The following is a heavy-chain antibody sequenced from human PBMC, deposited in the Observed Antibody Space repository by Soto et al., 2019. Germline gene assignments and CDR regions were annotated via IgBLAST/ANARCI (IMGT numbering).Heavy chain of an antibody. Sequence: EVNLLESGGGLVQPGESLRISCVGSGFTFKNYAMTWVRQAPGKGQEWVSGTTGSGANKHYADSVRGRFTISRDNSKKTLYLEMRSLRVEDTAVYYCAKDGDFGEDGPAEYFEHWGQGTLVTVSS. CDR3: AKDGDFGEDGPAEYFEH. D-gene: IGHD4-17*01. V-gene: IGHV3-23*01. CDR1: GFTFKNYA. CDR2: TTGSGANK. J-gene: IGHJ1*01.